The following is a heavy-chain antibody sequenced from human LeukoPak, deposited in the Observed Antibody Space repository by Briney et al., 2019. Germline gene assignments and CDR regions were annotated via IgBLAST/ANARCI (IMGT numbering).Heavy chain of an antibody. CDR2: INHSGST. J-gene: IGHJ3*02. Sequence: SETLSLTCAVYGGSFSGYYWSWIRQPPGKGLEWIGEINHSGSTNYNPSLKSRVTISVDTSKTQFSLKLSSVTAADTAVYYCGAAAPGGAFDIWGQGTMVTVSS. V-gene: IGHV4-34*01. CDR3: GAAAPGGAFDI. D-gene: IGHD2-2*01. CDR1: GGSFSGYY.